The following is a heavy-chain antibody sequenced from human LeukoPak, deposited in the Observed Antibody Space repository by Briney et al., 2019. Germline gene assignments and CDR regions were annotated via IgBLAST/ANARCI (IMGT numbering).Heavy chain of an antibody. Sequence: GGSLRLSCAASGFTFSSYWVSWVRQAPGKGLEWVANIKQDGSEKYYVDSVKGRFTISRDNAKNSLYLQMNSLRAEDTAVYYCARDLSMVRGPGWFDPWGQGTLVTVSS. J-gene: IGHJ5*02. D-gene: IGHD3-10*01. CDR1: GFTFSSYW. V-gene: IGHV3-7*01. CDR2: IKQDGSEK. CDR3: ARDLSMVRGPGWFDP.